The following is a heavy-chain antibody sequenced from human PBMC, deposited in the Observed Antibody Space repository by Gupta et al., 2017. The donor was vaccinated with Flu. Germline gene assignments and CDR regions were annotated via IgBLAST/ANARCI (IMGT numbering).Heavy chain of an antibody. Sequence: VQLVEWLGGLVQPARSLRLSCAPSGFTFDDPAMHWVRQPPGKGLEWVLGISRNSDRKAYADSVKGRFTISRDNAKNAVYLQMKSLRLEDTAVYYCARGVSSALLLISFNSWGQGTLVTVSS. V-gene: IGHV3-9*01. CDR3: ARGVSSALLLISFNS. CDR2: ISRNSDRK. J-gene: IGHJ4*02. CDR1: GFTFDDPA. D-gene: IGHD3-22*01.